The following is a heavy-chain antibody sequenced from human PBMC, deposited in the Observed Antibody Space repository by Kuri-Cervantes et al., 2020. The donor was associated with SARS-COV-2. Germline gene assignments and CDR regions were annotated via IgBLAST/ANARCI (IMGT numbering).Heavy chain of an antibody. CDR3: VKCSAASHPCYLDY. J-gene: IGHJ4*03. Sequence: ETLSLTCAGSGFTFSSFAMAWVRQAPGKGLEWISDITDEGADTYFADSVKGRFTISRDNSKYSLTLQMSSLRAEDTAIYYCVKCSAASHPCYLDYWGQGTLVTVLL. CDR1: GFTFSSFA. CDR2: ITDEGADT. D-gene: IGHD3-10*02. V-gene: IGHV3-23*01.